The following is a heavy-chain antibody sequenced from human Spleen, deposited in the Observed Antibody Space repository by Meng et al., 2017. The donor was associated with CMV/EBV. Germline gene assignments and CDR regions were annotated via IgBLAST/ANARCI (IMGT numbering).Heavy chain of an antibody. CDR3: EQGQTDAFDI. J-gene: IGHJ3*02. Sequence: SETLSLTCTLSGGSISSTAYYWGWVRQPPGKGLQWIGSIYYSGSTYYNPSLKSRVTISVDTSKNQFSLKLSSVTAADTAVYYCEQGQTDAFDIWGQGTMVTVSS. CDR1: GGSISSTAYY. D-gene: IGHD1/OR15-1a*01. CDR2: IYYSGST. V-gene: IGHV4-39*07.